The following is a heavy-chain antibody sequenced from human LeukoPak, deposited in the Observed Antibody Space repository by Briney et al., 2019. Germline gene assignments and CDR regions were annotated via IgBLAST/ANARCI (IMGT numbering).Heavy chain of an antibody. CDR1: GFTFSSYS. V-gene: IGHV3-21*01. CDR2: ISSNSNYI. Sequence: GGSLRLSCAASGFTFSSYSMNWVRQAPGKGLEWVSSISSNSNYIYYADSVKGRFTISRDNAKNSLYLQMNSLRAEDTAAYYCASEAGYGRPGGGYWGQGTLVTVSS. CDR3: ASEAGYGRPGGGY. D-gene: IGHD5-18*01. J-gene: IGHJ4*02.